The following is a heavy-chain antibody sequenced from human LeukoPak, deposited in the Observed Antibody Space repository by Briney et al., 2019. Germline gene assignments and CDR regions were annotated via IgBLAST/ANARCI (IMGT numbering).Heavy chain of an antibody. CDR2: MNPNSGNT. J-gene: IGHJ3*02. CDR3: ARGSKYSTGYSSFCDI. CDR1: GYTFSSYD. Sequence: ASVKVSCKASGYTFSSYDINWVRQATGQGLEWMGWMNPNSGNTGYAQKFQGRVTMTRNTSISTAYMELSSLRSDDTAVYYCARGSKYSTGYSSFCDIWGQGTMVTVSS. D-gene: IGHD3-22*01. V-gene: IGHV1-8*01.